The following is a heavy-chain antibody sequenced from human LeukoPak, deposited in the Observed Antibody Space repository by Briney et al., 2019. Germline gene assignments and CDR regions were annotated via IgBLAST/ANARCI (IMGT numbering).Heavy chain of an antibody. V-gene: IGHV6-1*01. J-gene: IGHJ4*02. Sequence: SQTLSLTCAISGDSVSSNSAAWNWIRHSPPRGLEWLGRTYYRSKWYNDYAVSVKDRITISADTSKTQFSLQLTSVTPEDTAVYYCARSISGLGDWGQGTLVTVSS. CDR2: TYYRSKWYN. CDR1: GDSVSSNSAA. CDR3: ARSISGLGD. D-gene: IGHD3-16*01.